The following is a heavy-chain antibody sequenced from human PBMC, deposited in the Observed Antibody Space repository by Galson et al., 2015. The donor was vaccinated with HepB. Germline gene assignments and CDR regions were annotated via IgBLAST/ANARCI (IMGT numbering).Heavy chain of an antibody. V-gene: IGHV3-49*04. Sequence: SLRLSCAASGFIFSSYAMHWVRQAPGKGLEWVGFIRSKGYGGTTEYAASVKGRFTISRDDSTSIAYLQMNSLKTEDTAVYYCTKAALRSYYYFDYWGQGTLVTVSS. J-gene: IGHJ4*02. CDR1: GFIFSSYA. D-gene: IGHD3-10*01. CDR2: IRSKGYGGTT. CDR3: TKAALRSYYYFDY.